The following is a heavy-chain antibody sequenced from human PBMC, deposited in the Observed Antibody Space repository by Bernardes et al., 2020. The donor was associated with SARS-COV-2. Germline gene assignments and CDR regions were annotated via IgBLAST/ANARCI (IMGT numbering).Heavy chain of an antibody. CDR3: ARAWASSSWLYYYYYGMDV. D-gene: IGHD6-13*01. V-gene: IGHV3-74*01. CDR1: GFTFSSYA. CDR2: INSDGSST. Sequence: GGSLRLSCAASGFTFSSYAMSWVRQAPGKGLEWVSGINSDGSSTSYADSVKGRFTISRDNAKNTLYLQMNSLRAEDTAVYYCARAWASSSWLYYYYYGMDVWGQGTTVTVSS. J-gene: IGHJ6*02.